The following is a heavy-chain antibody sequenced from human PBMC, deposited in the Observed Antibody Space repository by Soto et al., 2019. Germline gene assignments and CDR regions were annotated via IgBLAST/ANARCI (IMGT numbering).Heavy chain of an antibody. V-gene: IGHV1-3*01. Sequence: QVQLVKSGAEVKKPGASVKVSCKASGYNFTSYAMHWVRQAPGQRLEWMGWINAGNGNTKYSQKFQGRVTITRDTSASTAYMELSSLRSEDTAVYYCARGLNGYLHYFDYWGQGTLVTVSS. CDR3: ARGLNGYLHYFDY. CDR1: GYNFTSYA. J-gene: IGHJ4*02. CDR2: INAGNGNT. D-gene: IGHD5-18*01.